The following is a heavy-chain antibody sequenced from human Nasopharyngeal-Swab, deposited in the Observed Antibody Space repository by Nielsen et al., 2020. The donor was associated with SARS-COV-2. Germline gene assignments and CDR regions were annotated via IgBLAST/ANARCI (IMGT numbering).Heavy chain of an antibody. CDR3: ARARAAIYDFWSGYYPRDLNGMGV. V-gene: IGHV3-11*06. CDR2: ISSSSSYT. D-gene: IGHD3-3*01. J-gene: IGHJ6*02. CDR1: GFTFSDYY. Sequence: GGSLRLSCAASGFTFSDYYMSWIRQAPGKGLEWVSYISSSSSYTNYADSVKGRFTISRDNAKNSLYLQMNSLRAEDTAVYYCARARAAIYDFWSGYYPRDLNGMGVWGQGTTVTVSS.